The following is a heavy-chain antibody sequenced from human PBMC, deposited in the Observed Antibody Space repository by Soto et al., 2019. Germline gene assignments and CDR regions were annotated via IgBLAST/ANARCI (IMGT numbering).Heavy chain of an antibody. D-gene: IGHD2-2*01. Sequence: QLQLQESGPGLVKPSETLSLTCTVSGGSISSGPYSWGWIRQPPGEGLEWIGTFYYSESTYYNPALKIRVTIAVDTSKNQFSLKVSSVTVADTAVYYCARLGGYCSSTSCYGYYGMDVWGQGTTVTGSS. J-gene: IGHJ6*02. CDR3: ARLGGYCSSTSCYGYYGMDV. CDR2: FYYSEST. V-gene: IGHV4-39*01. CDR1: GGSISSGPYS.